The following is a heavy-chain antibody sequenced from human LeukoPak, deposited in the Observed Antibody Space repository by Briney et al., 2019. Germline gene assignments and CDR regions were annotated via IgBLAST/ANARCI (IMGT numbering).Heavy chain of an antibody. V-gene: IGHV3-23*05. CDR2: IVRNGDNT. CDR3: AKARGRPTTTWHFDL. D-gene: IGHD1-1*01. J-gene: IGHJ2*01. Sequence: SGGSQRLSCAASGFPFSGFAMTWVRQAPGKGLEWVSTIVRNGDNTYYGDSVKGRFTISRDNSKNIVLLQMNSLRADDTAVYYCAKARGRPTTTWHFDLWGRGTLVTVSS. CDR1: GFPFSGFA.